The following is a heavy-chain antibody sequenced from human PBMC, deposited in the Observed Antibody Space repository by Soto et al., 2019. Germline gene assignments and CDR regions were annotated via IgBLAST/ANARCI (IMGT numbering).Heavy chain of an antibody. J-gene: IGHJ4*02. V-gene: IGHV3-23*01. CDR3: AKNRDIVVVVAASFDY. CDR1: GFTFSSYA. Sequence: GGSLRLSCAASGFTFSSYAMSWVRQAPGKGLEWVSAISGSGGSTYYADSVKGRFTISRDNSKNTLYLQMNSLRAEDTAVYYCAKNRDIVVVVAASFDYWGQGTLVTVSS. CDR2: ISGSGGST. D-gene: IGHD2-15*01.